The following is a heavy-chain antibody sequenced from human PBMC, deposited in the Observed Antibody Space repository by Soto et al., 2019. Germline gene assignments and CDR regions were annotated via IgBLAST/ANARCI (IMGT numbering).Heavy chain of an antibody. Sequence: EVQLVESGGGLVKPGGSLRLSCAASGFTFSSYSMNWVRQAPGKGLEWVSSISSSSSYIYYADSVKGRFTISRDNAKNSLYLQMNSLRAEDTAVYYCAREQHPPIYVSSWYSSGWYGLGQSGHYYYGMDVWGQGTTVTVSS. CDR1: GFTFSSYS. CDR2: ISSSSSYI. J-gene: IGHJ6*02. CDR3: AREQHPPIYVSSWYSSGWYGLGQSGHYYYGMDV. V-gene: IGHV3-21*01. D-gene: IGHD6-19*01.